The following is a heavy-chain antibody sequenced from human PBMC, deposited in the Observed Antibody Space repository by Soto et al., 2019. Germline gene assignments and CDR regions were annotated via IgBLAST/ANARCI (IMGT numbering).Heavy chain of an antibody. J-gene: IGHJ4*02. CDR1: GFTFDDYT. CDR2: ISWDGGST. Sequence: LRLSCAASGFTFDDYTMHWVRQAPGKGLEWVSLISWDGGSTYYADSVKGRFTISRDNSKNSLYLQMNSLRTEDTALYYCAKDQGGGSNSSFDYWGQGTLVTVSS. V-gene: IGHV3-43*01. CDR3: AKDQGGGSNSSFDY. D-gene: IGHD1-26*01.